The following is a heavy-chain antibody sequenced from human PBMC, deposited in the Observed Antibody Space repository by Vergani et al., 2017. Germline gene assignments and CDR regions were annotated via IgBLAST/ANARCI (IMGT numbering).Heavy chain of an antibody. J-gene: IGHJ4*02. CDR2: INHSGST. CDR3: ARVPRGYFDY. Sequence: QVQLQQWGAGLLKPSETLSLTCAVYGGSFSGYYWGWIRQPPGKGLEWIGEINHSGSTNYNPSLKSRVTISVDTSKNQFSRKLSSVTAADTAVYYCARVPRGYFDYWGQGTLVTVSS. CDR1: GGSFSGYY. V-gene: IGHV4-34*01.